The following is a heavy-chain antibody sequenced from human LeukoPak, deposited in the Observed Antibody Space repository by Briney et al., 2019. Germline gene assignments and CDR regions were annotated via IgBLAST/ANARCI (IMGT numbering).Heavy chain of an antibody. D-gene: IGHD2-2*01. CDR2: FSYSEST. CDR3: ARSAGYQLLEGYYYYMDV. V-gene: IGHV4-59*01. J-gene: IGHJ6*03. CDR1: GGSISSYY. Sequence: SETLSLTCTVSGGSISSYYWSWIRQPPGKGLEWIGCFSYSESTNYNPSLKSRVTISVDTSKNQFSLKLSSVTAADTAVYYCARSAGYQLLEGYYYYMDVWGKGTTVTVSS.